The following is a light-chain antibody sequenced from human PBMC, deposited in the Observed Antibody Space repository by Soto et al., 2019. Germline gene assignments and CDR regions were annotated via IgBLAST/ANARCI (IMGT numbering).Light chain of an antibody. CDR1: QSVSSSY. Sequence: EIVLTQSPGTLSLSPGERATLSCRASQSVSSSYLAWYQQKPGQAPRLLIYGASSRATGIPDRFSGSGSGTDFHRTISRQEPEYFAVYYCQQYCSSPWTFGRGTKVEVK. V-gene: IGKV3-20*01. CDR3: QQYCSSPWT. J-gene: IGKJ1*01. CDR2: GAS.